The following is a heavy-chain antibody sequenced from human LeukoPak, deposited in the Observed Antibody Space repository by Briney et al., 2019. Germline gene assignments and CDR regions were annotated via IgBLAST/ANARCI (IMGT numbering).Heavy chain of an antibody. CDR2: INPNSGDT. CDR3: ARSSQEHYNWFDP. CDR1: GGTFSSYA. Sequence: ASVKVSCKASGGTFSSYAISWVRQAPGQGLEWMGWINPNSGDTNYPQKFQGRVTMTSETSISTAYMELSSLRSDDTAVYYCARSSQEHYNWFDPWGQGTLVTVS. D-gene: IGHD1/OR15-1a*01. J-gene: IGHJ5*02. V-gene: IGHV1-2*02.